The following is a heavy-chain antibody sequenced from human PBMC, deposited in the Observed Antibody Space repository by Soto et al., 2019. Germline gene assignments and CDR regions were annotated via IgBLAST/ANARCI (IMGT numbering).Heavy chain of an antibody. J-gene: IGHJ5*02. CDR1: GFTFSSYW. Sequence: EVQLVESGGGLVQPGGSLRLSCAASGFTFSSYWMHWVRQAPGKGLVWVSRINSDGSSTSYADSVKGRFTISRDNAKNRLYLQMNSLRAEDTAVYYCARDSGSYGGGFDPWGQGTLVTVSS. CDR2: INSDGSST. V-gene: IGHV3-74*01. CDR3: ARDSGSYGGGFDP. D-gene: IGHD1-26*01.